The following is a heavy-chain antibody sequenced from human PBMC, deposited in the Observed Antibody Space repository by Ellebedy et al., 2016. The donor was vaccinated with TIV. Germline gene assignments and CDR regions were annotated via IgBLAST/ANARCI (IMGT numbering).Heavy chain of an antibody. J-gene: IGHJ4*02. CDR1: GFTFSSYW. CDR2: IEQDGSKK. CDR3: ARVGYNGWDFDC. D-gene: IGHD6-19*01. V-gene: IGHV3-7*01. Sequence: LSLTCAASGFTFSSYWITWVRQAPGKGLEWVAIIEQDGSKKYYVDSVKGRFTISRDNAQNSLYLQMNSLRAEDTAVYYCARVGYNGWDFDCWGQGTLVTVSS.